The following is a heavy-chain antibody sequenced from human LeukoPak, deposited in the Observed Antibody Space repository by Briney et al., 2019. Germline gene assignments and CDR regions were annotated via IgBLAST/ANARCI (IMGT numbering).Heavy chain of an antibody. CDR3: ARGGGYDGFDY. CDR1: GYTFTSYA. Sequence: GASVKVSCKASGYTFTSYAMHWVRQAPGQRLEWMGWINAGNGNTKYSQKFQGRVTITRDTSASTAYMGLSSLRSEDTAVYYCARGGGYDGFDYWGQGTLVTVSS. CDR2: INAGNGNT. V-gene: IGHV1-3*01. D-gene: IGHD5-12*01. J-gene: IGHJ4*02.